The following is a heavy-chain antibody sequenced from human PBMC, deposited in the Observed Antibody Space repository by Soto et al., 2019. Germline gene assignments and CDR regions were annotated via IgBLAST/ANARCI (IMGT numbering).Heavy chain of an antibody. CDR3: VKGGSSKFDP. J-gene: IGHJ5*02. V-gene: IGHV4-59*01. D-gene: IGHD1-26*01. CDR2: IYYTGST. CDR1: GGSISRNY. Sequence: PSETLSLTCTVSGGSISRNYWIWIRQPPGKGLEWIGYIYYTGSTNYNPSLKSRVTISVDTSKNQFSLKLSSVTAADTAVYYCVKGGSSKFDPWGQGTLVTVPQ.